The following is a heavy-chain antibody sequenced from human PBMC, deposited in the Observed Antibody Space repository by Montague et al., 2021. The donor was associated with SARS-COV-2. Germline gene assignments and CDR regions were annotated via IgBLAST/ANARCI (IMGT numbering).Heavy chain of an antibody. D-gene: IGHD1-26*01. CDR1: GFTSSSYA. Sequence: SLRLSCAASGFTSSSYAMTWVRYTPGKGLEWVSSISGDDDVTYHADSVRGRFTISRDNSKNTLYMEMNDLRVEDTALYYCAKGGRHPRDPFDIWGQGTTVSVSA. CDR2: ISGDDDVT. CDR3: AKGGRHPRDPFDI. J-gene: IGHJ3*02. V-gene: IGHV3-23*01.